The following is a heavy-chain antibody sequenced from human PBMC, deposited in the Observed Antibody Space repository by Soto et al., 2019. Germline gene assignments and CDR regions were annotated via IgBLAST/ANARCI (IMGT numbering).Heavy chain of an antibody. CDR1: GGSFSAYY. CDR2: INHSGST. CDR3: ERGRQPPKTFQAYIWGSHRSAKEEYDMDV. V-gene: IGHV4-34*01. D-gene: IGHD3-16*02. Sequence: SETLSLTCAVYGGSFSAYYWSWIRQPPGRGLEWIGEINHSGSTTYNPSLKSRVTTSVDTSKNKFSLKLDSVTAADTAVYYGERGRQPPKTFQAYIWGSHRSAKEEYDMDVWDQGTTVTASS. J-gene: IGHJ6*02.